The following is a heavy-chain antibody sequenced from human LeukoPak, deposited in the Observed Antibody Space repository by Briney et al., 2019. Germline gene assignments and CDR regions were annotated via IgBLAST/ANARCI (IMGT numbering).Heavy chain of an antibody. Sequence: ASVKVSCKASGYTFTSYGISWVRQAPGQGLEWMGWISAYNGNTNYAQKLQGRVTMTTDTSTSTAYMELRSLRSDDTAVYYCARDRNRSHYKGRDPPRFDYWGQGTLVTVSS. V-gene: IGHV1-18*01. J-gene: IGHJ4*02. CDR2: ISAYNGNT. CDR1: GYTFTSYG. D-gene: IGHD1-20*01. CDR3: ARDRNRSHYKGRDPPRFDY.